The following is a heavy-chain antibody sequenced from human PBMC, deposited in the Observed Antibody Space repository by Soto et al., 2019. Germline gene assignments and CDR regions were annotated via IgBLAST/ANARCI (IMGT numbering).Heavy chain of an antibody. CDR2: INTDGSST. CDR3: AKRGVDTFGLSY. V-gene: IGHV3-74*01. Sequence: EVQLVESGGGLVQPGGSLRLSCAVSGFTFSSVWMHWVRQAPGEGLVWVSRINTDGSSTSYADSVKGRFTISRDNAKNTLYLLMNSLRVEDTAMYYCAKRGVDTFGLSYWGQGTLVTVSS. CDR1: GFTFSSVW. J-gene: IGHJ4*02. D-gene: IGHD3-10*01.